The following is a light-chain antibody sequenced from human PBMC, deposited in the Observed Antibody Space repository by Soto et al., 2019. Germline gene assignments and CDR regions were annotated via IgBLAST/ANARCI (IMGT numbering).Light chain of an antibody. CDR3: QVWDSSSNHYV. CDR2: YDN. Sequence: SYELTQAPSESVAPGETASISCGGDRIGRKSGHWYQQKPGQAPVLVMYYDNDRPSEIPERFSGFNSGNTATLDISGVEAGDEADYYCQVWDSSSNHYVFGPGTKLTVL. CDR1: RIGRKS. V-gene: IGLV3-21*04. J-gene: IGLJ1*01.